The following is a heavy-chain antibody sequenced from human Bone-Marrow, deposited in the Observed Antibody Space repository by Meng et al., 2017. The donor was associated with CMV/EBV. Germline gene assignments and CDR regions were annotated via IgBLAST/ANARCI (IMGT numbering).Heavy chain of an antibody. V-gene: IGHV1-46*01. D-gene: IGHD3-3*01. CDR1: GYTFTSYY. Sequence: ASVKVSCKASGYTFTSYYMHWVRQAPGQGLEWMGIINPSGGSTSYAQKFQGRVTMTRDTSTSTVYMELSSLRSEDTAVYYCARDYYDFWSGYSSLLMGVWGQGTTVTVSS. J-gene: IGHJ6*02. CDR2: INPSGGST. CDR3: ARDYYDFWSGYSSLLMGV.